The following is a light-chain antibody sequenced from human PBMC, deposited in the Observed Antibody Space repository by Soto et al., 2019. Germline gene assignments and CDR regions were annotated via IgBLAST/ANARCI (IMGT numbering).Light chain of an antibody. V-gene: IGKV1-39*01. J-gene: IGKJ3*01. CDR3: QQSFSIPFT. CDR2: DAS. CDR1: QTIGKY. Sequence: DIQMTQSPSSLSATVGDRVTITCRASQTIGKYLNWYQQQPGKVPKLLIYDASYLQSGVPSRFSGSESGTDFTLNISDLRPEDVATYYCQQSFSIPFTFGQGTKVDIK.